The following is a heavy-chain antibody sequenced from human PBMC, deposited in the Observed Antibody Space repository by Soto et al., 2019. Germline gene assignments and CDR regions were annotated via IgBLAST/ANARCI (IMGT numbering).Heavy chain of an antibody. CDR2: IIPIFGTA. J-gene: IGHJ6*02. CDR3: ARWAGLRYFDWLPYYYYGMDV. V-gene: IGHV1-69*01. D-gene: IGHD3-9*01. CDR1: GGTFSSYA. Sequence: QVQLVLSGAEVKKPGSSVKVSCKASGGTFSSYAISWVRQAPGQGLEWMGGIIPIFGTANYAQKFQGRVTITADESTSTAYMELSSLRSEDTAVYYCARWAGLRYFDWLPYYYYGMDVWGQGTTVTVSS.